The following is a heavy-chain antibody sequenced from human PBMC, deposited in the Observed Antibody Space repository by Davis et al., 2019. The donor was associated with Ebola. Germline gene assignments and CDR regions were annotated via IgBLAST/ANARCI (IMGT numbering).Heavy chain of an antibody. CDR1: GGSISSYY. CDR3: AREAYSDYPRYKWFDT. Sequence: PSETLSLTCTVSGGSISSYYWSWIRQPPGKGLEWIGYIYYSGSSTYNPSLKNRVTISVDTSKNQFSLKLSSVTAADTAVYYCAREAYSDYPRYKWFDTWGQGTLVTVSS. J-gene: IGHJ5*02. V-gene: IGHV4-59*13. D-gene: IGHD4-11*01. CDR2: IYYSGSS.